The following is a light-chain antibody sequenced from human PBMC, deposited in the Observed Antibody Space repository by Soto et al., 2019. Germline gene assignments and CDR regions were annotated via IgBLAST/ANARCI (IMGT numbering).Light chain of an antibody. Sequence: EIVLTQSPGTLSLSPGERATLSCRASQSVSAGHLAWYQQKPGQAPRLLIYGASSRATGIPDRFSGSGSGTDFTLTISRLGPEDFAVYFCQQYGSSPLTFGGGTKVDIK. CDR3: QQYGSSPLT. V-gene: IGKV3-20*01. J-gene: IGKJ4*01. CDR1: QSVSAGH. CDR2: GAS.